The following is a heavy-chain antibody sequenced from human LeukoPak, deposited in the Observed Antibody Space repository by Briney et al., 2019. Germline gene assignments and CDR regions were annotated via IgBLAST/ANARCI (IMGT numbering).Heavy chain of an antibody. D-gene: IGHD3-10*01. V-gene: IGHV3-15*01. CDR3: TTDLGLTMIRGVIVY. Sequence: GGSLRLSCAASGFTFTNAWMSWVRQAPGKGREWVGRIKSKGDGETIDNAAPVKGRFTMSRDDSKATLYLQMNSLKAEDTAVYYCTTDLGLTMIRGVIVYWGQGALVTVSS. CDR2: IKSKGDGETI. CDR1: GFTFTNAW. J-gene: IGHJ4*02.